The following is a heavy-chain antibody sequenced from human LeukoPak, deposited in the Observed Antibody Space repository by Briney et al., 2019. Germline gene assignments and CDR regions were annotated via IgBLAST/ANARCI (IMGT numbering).Heavy chain of an antibody. V-gene: IGHV4-59*08. CDR3: ARGLDLGDYDYVWGSYRSYYFDY. CDR2: IYYSGST. J-gene: IGHJ4*02. Sequence: SETLSLTCTVSGGSISSYYWSWIRQSPGKGLEWIGYIYYSGSTNYNPSLKSRVTISVDTSKNQFSLKLSSVTAADTAVYYCARGLDLGDYDYVWGSYRSYYFDYWGQGTLVTVSS. CDR1: GGSISSYY. D-gene: IGHD3-16*02.